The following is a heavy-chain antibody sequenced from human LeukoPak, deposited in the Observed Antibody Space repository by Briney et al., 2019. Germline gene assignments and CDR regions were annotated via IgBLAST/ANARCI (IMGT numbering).Heavy chain of an antibody. V-gene: IGHV3-66*01. CDR1: GFTVTNNY. CDR3: AKARGSTSSLSIDS. J-gene: IGHJ4*02. CDR2: IYSGGTT. Sequence: GGSLRLSCAASGFTVTNNYMSWVRQAPGKGLEWVSVIYSGGTTYYADSVKGRFTISRDNSKNTLSLQMNSLRAEDTAVYYYAKARGSTSSLSIDSWGQGTLVTVSS. D-gene: IGHD2-15*01.